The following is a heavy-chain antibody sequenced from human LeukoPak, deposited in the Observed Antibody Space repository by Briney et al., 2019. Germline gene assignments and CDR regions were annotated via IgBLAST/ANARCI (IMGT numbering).Heavy chain of an antibody. CDR2: ISSSGSIT. Sequence: PGGSLRLSCAASRFTFSSYEMNWVRRAPGKGLESVAYISSSGSITYYADSVMGRFTISRDNANHSLSLLMNSLRAEDTAVYYCARDKASPFTYYGMDVWGQGTTVTVSS. D-gene: IGHD6-6*01. CDR1: RFTFSSYE. J-gene: IGHJ6*02. CDR3: ARDKASPFTYYGMDV. V-gene: IGHV3-48*03.